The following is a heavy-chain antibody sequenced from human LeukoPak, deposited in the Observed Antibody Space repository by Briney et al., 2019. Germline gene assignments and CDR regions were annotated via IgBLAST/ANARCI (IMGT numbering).Heavy chain of an antibody. Sequence: PGESLRLSCEASGFNVNSYWMHWVRQAPGKGLVWVSLIRIDGSDTDYADSVRGRFTTSRDNAKNALYLQMDSLRVEDTAIYYCARDRGEGTPLDPWGQGTLVTVSS. D-gene: IGHD6-25*01. J-gene: IGHJ5*02. CDR1: GFNVNSYW. CDR3: ARDRGEGTPLDP. V-gene: IGHV3-74*01. CDR2: IRIDGSDT.